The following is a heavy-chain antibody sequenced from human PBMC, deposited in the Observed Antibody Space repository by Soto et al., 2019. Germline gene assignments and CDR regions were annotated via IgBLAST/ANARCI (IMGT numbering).Heavy chain of an antibody. J-gene: IGHJ3*02. D-gene: IGHD2-2*01. CDR3: ARDPRSSAFDI. CDR2: IKEDGGVK. V-gene: IGHV3-7*04. CDR1: GFTFSTYW. Sequence: EVQLVESGGGVVQPGGSLRLSCAASGFTFSTYWMSWVRHAPGKGPEFVANIKEDGGVKNYVDSVRGRFTISRDNAKNSVYLQMNSLRSEDTAVYYCARDPRSSAFDIWGQGAVVTVSS.